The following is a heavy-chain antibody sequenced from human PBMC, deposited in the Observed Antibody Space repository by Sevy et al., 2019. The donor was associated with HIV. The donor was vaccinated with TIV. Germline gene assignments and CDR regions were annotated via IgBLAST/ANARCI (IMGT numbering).Heavy chain of an antibody. V-gene: IGHV3-15*01. CDR1: GFTFSNAW. J-gene: IGHJ5*02. D-gene: IGHD3-16*01. CDR2: IKSKTDGGTT. CDR3: APDGWGPRGGGGYWFDP. Sequence: GGSLRLSCAASGFTFSNAWMSWVRQAPGKGLEWVGRIKSKTDGGTTDYAAPVKGRFTISRDDSKNTLYLQMNSLKTGGTAVYYCAPDGWGPRGGGGYWFDPWGQGTLVTVSS.